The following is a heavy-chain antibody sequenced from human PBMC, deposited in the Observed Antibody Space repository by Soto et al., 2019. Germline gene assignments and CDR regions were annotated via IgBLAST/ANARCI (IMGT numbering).Heavy chain of an antibody. CDR3: AREIWFGDRPTFDY. J-gene: IGHJ4*02. V-gene: IGHV3-33*01. CDR1: GFTFSSYG. CDR2: IWYDGSNK. Sequence: PGGSLRLSCAASGFTFSSYGMHWVRQAPGKGLEWVAVIWYDGSNKYYADSVKGRFTISRDNFKNTLYLQMNSLRAEDTAVYYCAREIWFGDRPTFDYWGQGTLVTVSS. D-gene: IGHD3-10*01.